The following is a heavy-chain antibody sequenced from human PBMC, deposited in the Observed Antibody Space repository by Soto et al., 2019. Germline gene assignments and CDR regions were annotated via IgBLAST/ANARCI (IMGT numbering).Heavy chain of an antibody. CDR3: ARPTPNECSSTSSYFFYGRDV. D-gene: IGHD2-2*01. Sequence: ASVKVSCKASGYTFTGYYMHWVRQAPGQGLEWMGWINPNSGGTNYAQKFQGWVTMTRDTSISTAYMELSRLRSDDTAVYYCARPTPNECSSTSSYFFYGRDVGGQGTTVPVSS. V-gene: IGHV1-2*04. CDR2: INPNSGGT. J-gene: IGHJ6*02. CDR1: GYTFTGYY.